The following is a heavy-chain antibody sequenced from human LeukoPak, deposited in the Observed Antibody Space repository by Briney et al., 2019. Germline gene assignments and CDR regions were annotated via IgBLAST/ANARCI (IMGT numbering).Heavy chain of an antibody. CDR3: ARVADRVDWFDP. J-gene: IGHJ5*02. CDR1: GGFISSYY. V-gene: IGHV4-59*01. Sequence: KPSETLSLTCTVSGGFISSYYWSWIRQPPGKGLEWIGYIYYSGSTNYNPSLKSRVTISVDTSKNQFSLKLSSVTAADTAVYYCARVADRVDWFDPWGQGTLVTVSS. CDR2: IYYSGST. D-gene: IGHD2-15*01.